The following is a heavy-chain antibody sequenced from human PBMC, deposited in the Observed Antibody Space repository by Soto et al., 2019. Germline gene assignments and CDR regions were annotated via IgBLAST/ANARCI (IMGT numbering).Heavy chain of an antibody. D-gene: IGHD3-22*01. CDR2: ISAYNGNT. Sequence: QVQLVQSGAEVKKPGASVKVSCKASVSPFTSSGLGGGRQAPGQGLEWMGWISAYNGNTNYPQKVQGRVTLTTDTSTSTAYMELRSLRSDDTAVYYCARDRPYSYDSSAYPLFDYWGQGTLVTVSS. CDR1: VSPFTSSG. J-gene: IGHJ4*02. V-gene: IGHV1-18*04. CDR3: ARDRPYSYDSSAYPLFDY.